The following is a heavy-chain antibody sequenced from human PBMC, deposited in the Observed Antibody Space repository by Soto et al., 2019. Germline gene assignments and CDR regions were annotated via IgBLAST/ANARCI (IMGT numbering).Heavy chain of an antibody. Sequence: KTXXTLSLACAVSGXSLSSGNYWGWILQPPGKGLELIGTIHYSGSTYHNPSLKSRVIMSVDTSKNQFSLKLSSVTAADTAVYYCARGNSGSYSPIHYWGQGNLVTVS. D-gene: IGHD1-26*01. CDR2: IHYSGST. CDR3: ARGNSGSYSPIHY. V-gene: IGHV4-38-2*01. CDR1: GXSLSSGNY. J-gene: IGHJ4*02.